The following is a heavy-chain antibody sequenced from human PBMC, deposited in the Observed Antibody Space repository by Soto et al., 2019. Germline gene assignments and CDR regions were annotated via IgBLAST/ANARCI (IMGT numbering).Heavy chain of an antibody. CDR1: GDSVSSNGAC. V-gene: IGHV6-1*01. CDR2: IYYRSKWFH. Sequence: SQTLSLTCVVSGDSVSSNGACWNWIRQSPSRGLQWLGRIYYRSKWFHDYAASVESRMAINPDTSRNQFSLQLNYVTPEDTAVYYCARVHCSAGTCLDGLDFWGQGTTVTVSS. J-gene: IGHJ6*02. D-gene: IGHD2-15*01. CDR3: ARVHCSAGTCLDGLDF.